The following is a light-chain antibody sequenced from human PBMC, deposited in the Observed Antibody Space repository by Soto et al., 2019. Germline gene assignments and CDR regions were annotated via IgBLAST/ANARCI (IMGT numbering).Light chain of an antibody. CDR2: GAS. CDR1: QSINNQY. V-gene: IGKV3-20*01. Sequence: EVVLTQSPGTLSLSPGERATLSCRASQSINNQYLAWYQQKPGQAPRLLIYGASSRATCVPDRFSGSGSGTDFTLTISRLEPEDFAVYYCQHFAMSLYTFGQGTRLEIK. CDR3: QHFAMSLYT. J-gene: IGKJ2*01.